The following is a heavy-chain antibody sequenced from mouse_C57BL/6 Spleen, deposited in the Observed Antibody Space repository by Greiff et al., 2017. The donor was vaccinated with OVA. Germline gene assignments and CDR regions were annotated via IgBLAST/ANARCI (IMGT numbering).Heavy chain of an antibody. CDR2: INPNNGGT. CDR3: ARVLWLRRGLYYYAMDY. Sequence: VQLQQSGPELVKPGASVKISCKASGYTFTDYYMNWVKQSHGKSLEWIGDINPNNGGTSYNQKFKGKATLTVDKSSSTAYMELRSLTAEDSAVYYWARVLWLRRGLYYYAMDYWGQGTSVTVSS. V-gene: IGHV1-26*01. D-gene: IGHD2-2*01. CDR1: GYTFTDYY. J-gene: IGHJ4*01.